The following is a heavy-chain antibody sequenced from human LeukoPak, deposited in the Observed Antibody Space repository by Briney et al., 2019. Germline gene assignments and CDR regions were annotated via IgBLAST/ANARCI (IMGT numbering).Heavy chain of an antibody. V-gene: IGHV1-46*01. CDR1: GYTFTSYY. J-gene: IGHJ4*02. D-gene: IGHD3-22*01. CDR3: ARYSYPTRGIVVVPALDY. CDR2: INPSGGST. Sequence: GASVKVSCKASGYTFTSYYMHWVRQAPGQGLEWMGIINPSGGSTSYAQKFQGRVTMTRDTSTSTVYMELSSLRSEDTAVYYCARYSYPTRGIVVVPALDYWGQGTPVTVSS.